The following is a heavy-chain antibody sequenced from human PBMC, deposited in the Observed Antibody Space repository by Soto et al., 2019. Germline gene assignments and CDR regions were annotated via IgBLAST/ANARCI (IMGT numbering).Heavy chain of an antibody. CDR3: ARRPGPAVALPFDD. J-gene: IGHJ4*02. D-gene: IGHD6-19*01. CDR2: IIPIFGTV. V-gene: IGHV1-69*01. Sequence: QVQLVQSGAEVKKPGSSVKVSYKASGGTFSNFAINWVRQAPGQGLEWMGGIIPIFGTVNYAQKFQGRVTITAAESTSTAYMELSSLKSEDTAVYYCARRPGPAVALPFDDWGQGTLVTVSS. CDR1: GGTFSNFA.